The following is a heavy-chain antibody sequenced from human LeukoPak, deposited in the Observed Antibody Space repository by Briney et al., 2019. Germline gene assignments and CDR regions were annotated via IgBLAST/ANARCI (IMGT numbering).Heavy chain of an antibody. V-gene: IGHV3-23*01. Sequence: PGGSLRLSCAASGFTFSSYAMSWVRQAAGKGLEWVSALSASGDGTYYADSVKGRFTISRDNSKNTLYLQMNSLRAEDTAVYYCAKEIVGARAFDIWGQGTMVTVSS. CDR3: AKEIVGARAFDI. CDR1: GFTFSSYA. J-gene: IGHJ3*02. D-gene: IGHD1-26*01. CDR2: LSASGDGT.